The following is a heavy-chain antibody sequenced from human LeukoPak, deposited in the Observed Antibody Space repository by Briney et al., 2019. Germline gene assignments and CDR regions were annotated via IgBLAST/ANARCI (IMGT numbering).Heavy chain of an antibody. CDR1: GFTFSTYA. CDR2: ISGSGGTT. CDR3: ARGPDGSGTNAFDV. J-gene: IGHJ3*01. V-gene: IGHV3-23*01. D-gene: IGHD3-10*01. Sequence: GGSLRLSCAASGFTFSTYAMNWVRQAPGKGLEWVSGISGSGGTTYYADSVKGRFTISRDNAKNSLYLQMNSLRDADTAVYYCARGPDGSGTNAFDVWGQGTMVTVSS.